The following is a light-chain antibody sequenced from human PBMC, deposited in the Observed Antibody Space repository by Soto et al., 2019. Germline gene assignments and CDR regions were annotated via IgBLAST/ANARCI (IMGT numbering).Light chain of an antibody. CDR2: GAS. J-gene: IGKJ1*01. Sequence: EIVLTQSPGTLSLSPGERATLSCRASQSVAGGSLAWYQHIPGQAPRLLIYGASRRATGSPDRFSGSGSGTDFTLTITRLVPEDFAVYYCHVYGSSPGTFGQGTKVEIK. V-gene: IGKV3-20*01. CDR3: HVYGSSPGT. CDR1: QSVAGGS.